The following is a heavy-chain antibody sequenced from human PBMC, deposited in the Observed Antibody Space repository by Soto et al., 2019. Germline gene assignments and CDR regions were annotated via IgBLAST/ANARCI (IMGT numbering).Heavy chain of an antibody. D-gene: IGHD1-26*01. CDR1: GSTFNNFA. J-gene: IGHJ4*02. CDR2: IVVISNTA. CDR3: ARAIKRWEINDYHDF. V-gene: IGHV1-69*06. Sequence: QVVLLQSGAEVKEPGSSVRVSCQVSGSTFNNFAFSWVRQAPGHGPEWMGGIVVISNTAEYSQRFQDRVTITADTSTNTPYTELGSLTVEDTAVYYCARAIKRWEINDYHDFWRQGTLVTVSS.